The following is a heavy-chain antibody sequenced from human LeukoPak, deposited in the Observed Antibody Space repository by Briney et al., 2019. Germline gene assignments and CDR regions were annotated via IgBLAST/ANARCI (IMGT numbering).Heavy chain of an antibody. CDR2: MNPNSGNT. V-gene: IGHV1-8*01. J-gene: IGHJ4*02. Sequence: ASVKVSCKASGYTFTSYDINWVRQATGQGLEWMGWMNPNSGNTGYAQKFQGRVTMTRNTSISTAYMELSSLRSEDTAVYYCARVFPYYYDSSGTKGFWGYWGQGTLVTVSS. D-gene: IGHD3-22*01. CDR1: GYTFTSYD. CDR3: ARVFPYYYDSSGTKGFWGY.